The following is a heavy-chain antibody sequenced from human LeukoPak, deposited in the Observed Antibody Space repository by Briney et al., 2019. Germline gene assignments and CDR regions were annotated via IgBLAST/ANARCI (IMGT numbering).Heavy chain of an antibody. CDR1: EFTFSSYS. D-gene: IGHD4-23*01. V-gene: IGHV3-48*04. Sequence: PGGSLRLSCAASEFTFSSYSMSWVRQAPGKGLEWVSYISSTASSIYYADSVKGRFTISRDNAKNSLYLQMNSLRAEDTAVYYCARDGTYHGGDWFDPWGQGTLVTVSS. J-gene: IGHJ5*02. CDR3: ARDGTYHGGDWFDP. CDR2: ISSTASSI.